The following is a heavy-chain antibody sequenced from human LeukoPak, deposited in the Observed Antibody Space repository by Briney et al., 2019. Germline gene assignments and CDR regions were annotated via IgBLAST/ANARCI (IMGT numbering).Heavy chain of an antibody. V-gene: IGHV4-30-2*01. D-gene: IGHD3-16*02. CDR1: GVSISSGGYY. CDR3: ARVVPSSSNAFDI. CDR2: IYHSGST. Sequence: PSETLSLTCTVSGVSISSGGYYWRWLRQPPGKGLEWIGYIYHSGSTYYNPSLKSRVTISVDRSKNQFSLKLSSVTAADTAGYYCARVVPSSSNAFDIWGQGTMVTVSS. J-gene: IGHJ3*02.